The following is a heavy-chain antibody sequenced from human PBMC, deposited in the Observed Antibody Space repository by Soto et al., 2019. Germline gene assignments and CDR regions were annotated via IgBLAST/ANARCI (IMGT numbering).Heavy chain of an antibody. CDR2: IYWDDDE. CDR1: GFSLSTNGVG. Sequence: SGPTLVNPTQTLTLTCTFSGFSLSTNGVGVGWIRQPPGRALEWLALIYWDDDERYNPSLKSRLTITKDTSRNQVVLSMTNMDPVDTATYFCARRITVFGVVIPCFDYWGQRTQVTVSS. V-gene: IGHV2-5*02. D-gene: IGHD3-3*01. J-gene: IGHJ4*02. CDR3: ARRITVFGVVIPCFDY.